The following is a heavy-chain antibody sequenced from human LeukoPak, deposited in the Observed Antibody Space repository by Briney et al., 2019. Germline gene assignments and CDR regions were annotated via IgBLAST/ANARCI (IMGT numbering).Heavy chain of an antibody. V-gene: IGHV3-30*18. Sequence: GRSLRLSCAASGFTFNTYDMHWARQAPGKGLEWVALISYDGSIKYYADSVKGRFTISRDNSKNTLYLQMNSLRGEDTAVYYCAKDALRGGTYYYFDYWGQGTLVTVSS. CDR1: GFTFNTYD. CDR3: AKDALRGGTYYYFDY. D-gene: IGHD2-15*01. CDR2: ISYDGSIK. J-gene: IGHJ4*02.